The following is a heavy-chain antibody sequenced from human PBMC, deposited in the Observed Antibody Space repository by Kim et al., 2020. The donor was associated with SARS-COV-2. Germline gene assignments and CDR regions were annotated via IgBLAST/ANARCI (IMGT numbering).Heavy chain of an antibody. V-gene: IGHV3-30*03. D-gene: IGHD1-26*01. CDR3: ATNLLDAGAFSFDY. J-gene: IGHJ4*02. Sequence: ADSVRGRFTISRDNSKNTLYLQMTSLRAEDTAVYYCATNLLDAGAFSFDYWGQGTLVTVSS.